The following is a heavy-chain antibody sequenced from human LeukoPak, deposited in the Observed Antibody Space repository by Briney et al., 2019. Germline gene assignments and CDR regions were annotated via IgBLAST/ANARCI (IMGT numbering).Heavy chain of an antibody. J-gene: IGHJ6*03. D-gene: IGHD3-16*01. Sequence: SVKVSCKASGGTFSSYAISWVRQAPGQGLEWMGGIIPIFGTANYAQKFQGRVTITADKSTSTAYMELSSLRSEDTGVYYCARDGGTAFYYYYYMDVWGKGTTVTVSS. CDR1: GGTFSSYA. CDR3: ARDGGTAFYYYYYMDV. CDR2: IIPIFGTA. V-gene: IGHV1-69*06.